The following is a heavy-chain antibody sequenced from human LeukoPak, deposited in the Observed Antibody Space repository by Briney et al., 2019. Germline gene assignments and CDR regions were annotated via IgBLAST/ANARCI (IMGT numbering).Heavy chain of an antibody. CDR1: GGSISSYY. D-gene: IGHD4-17*01. V-gene: IGHV4-4*09. CDR2: IYTSGST. Sequence: PSETLSLTCTVSGGSISSYYWSWIRQPPGKGLEWIGYIYTSGSTNCNPSLKSRVTISVDTSKNQFSLKLSSVTAADTAVYYCARDYGDSFDYWGQGTLVTVSS. CDR3: ARDYGDSFDY. J-gene: IGHJ4*02.